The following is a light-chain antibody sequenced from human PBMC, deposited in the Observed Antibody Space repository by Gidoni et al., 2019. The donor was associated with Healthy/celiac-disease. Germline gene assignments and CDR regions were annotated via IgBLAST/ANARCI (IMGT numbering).Light chain of an antibody. CDR3: QQYGSSYT. CDR1: QSVSSSY. Sequence: ELVLTQSPGTLSLSPGERATLSCRASQSVSSSYLAWYQQKPGQAPRLLIYFASSRDTGIRDRFSGSGSGTDFTLTISRLEPEDFEVYYCQQYGSSYTFGGGTKVEIK. J-gene: IGKJ4*01. CDR2: FAS. V-gene: IGKV3-20*01.